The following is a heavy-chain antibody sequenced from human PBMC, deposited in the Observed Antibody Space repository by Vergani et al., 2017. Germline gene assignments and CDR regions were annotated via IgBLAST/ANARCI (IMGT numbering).Heavy chain of an antibody. CDR2: ISSSGSTI. Sequence: QVQLVESGGGLVKPGGSLRLSCAASGFTFSDYYMSWIRQAPGKGLEWVSYISSSGSTIYYADSVKGRFTISRDNAKNSLYLQMNSLRAEDTAVYYCARDGIMITFGGVIVNPYYFDYWGQGTLVTVSS. CDR3: ARDGIMITFGGVIVNPYYFDY. V-gene: IGHV3-11*04. CDR1: GFTFSDYY. J-gene: IGHJ4*02. D-gene: IGHD3-16*02.